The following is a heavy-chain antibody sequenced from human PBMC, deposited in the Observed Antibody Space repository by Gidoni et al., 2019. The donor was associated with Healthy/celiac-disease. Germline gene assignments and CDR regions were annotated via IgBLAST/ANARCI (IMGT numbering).Heavy chain of an antibody. Sequence: RFTISRDNSKNTLYLQMNSLRAEDTAVYYCAKDPRYWGQGTLVTVSS. CDR3: AKDPRY. V-gene: IGHV3-23*01. J-gene: IGHJ4*02.